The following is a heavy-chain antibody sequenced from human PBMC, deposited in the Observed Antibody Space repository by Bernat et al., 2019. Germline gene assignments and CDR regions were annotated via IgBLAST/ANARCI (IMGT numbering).Heavy chain of an antibody. CDR3: AREGAGFGEFDDAFDI. CDR1: GGSFSGYY. V-gene: IGHV4-34*01. J-gene: IGHJ3*02. D-gene: IGHD3-10*01. Sequence: QVQLQQWGAGLLKPSETLSLTCAVYGGSFSGYYWSCIRQPPGKGLEWIGEINHSGSTNYNPSLKSRVTISVDTSKNHFSLKLISVTAADTAVYYCAREGAGFGEFDDAFDIWGQGTMVTVSS. CDR2: INHSGST.